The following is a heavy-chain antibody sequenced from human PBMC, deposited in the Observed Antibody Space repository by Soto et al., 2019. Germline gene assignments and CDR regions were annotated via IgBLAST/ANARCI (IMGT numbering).Heavy chain of an antibody. CDR2: IRSKAYSYAT. CDR1: GFTFSGSA. Sequence: TGGSLRLSCAASGFTFSGSAMHWVRQASGKGLEWVGRIRSKAYSYATAYAASVNGRFTLSRDDSKNTAYLQMNSLKSEDTAVYYCSRSSKTGDDAFDIWGQGTMVT. J-gene: IGHJ3*02. V-gene: IGHV3-73*01. D-gene: IGHD7-27*01. CDR3: SRSSKTGDDAFDI.